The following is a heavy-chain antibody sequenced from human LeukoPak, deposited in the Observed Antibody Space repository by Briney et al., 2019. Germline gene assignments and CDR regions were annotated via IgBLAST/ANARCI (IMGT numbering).Heavy chain of an antibody. V-gene: IGHV1-46*01. CDR2: INPSGDNT. Sequence: ASVKVSCKASGYTFTSYYMYWVRQAPGQGLEWMGIINPSGDNTNYAQKFQGRVTMTRDMSTTTVYMELSSLRSEDTAVYYCARGGIAVAGGDYWGQGTLVTVSS. CDR1: GYTFTSYY. J-gene: IGHJ4*02. CDR3: ARGGIAVAGGDY. D-gene: IGHD6-19*01.